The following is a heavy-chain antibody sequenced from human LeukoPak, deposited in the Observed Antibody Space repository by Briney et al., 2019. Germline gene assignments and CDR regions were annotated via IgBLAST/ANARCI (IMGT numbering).Heavy chain of an antibody. J-gene: IGHJ6*02. V-gene: IGHV1-8*01. Sequence: ASVKVSCKTSGYTFTNYDINWVRQASGQGLEWMGWMHPNSGNTGYAQKFQGRVSMTRDTSISTAYLELTSLRSEDTAVYYCARDPYDSSGYYLERYGMDVWGQGTTVTVSS. CDR2: MHPNSGNT. CDR3: ARDPYDSSGYYLERYGMDV. D-gene: IGHD3-22*01. CDR1: GYTFTNYD.